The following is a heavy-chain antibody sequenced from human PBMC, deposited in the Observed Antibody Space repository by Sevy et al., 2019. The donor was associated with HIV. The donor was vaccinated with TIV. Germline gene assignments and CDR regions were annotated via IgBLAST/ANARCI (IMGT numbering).Heavy chain of an antibody. CDR3: AKYTTSLWGYFDY. J-gene: IGHJ4*02. Sequence: GGSLRLSCAASGFSFSSYAMNWVRQAPGKGLEWVSAVSASGATTYYADSVKGRFTISRDNSRSTLYLQMDSLRADDTAVYYCAKYTTSLWGYFDYWGQGTLVTVSS. CDR2: VSASGATT. V-gene: IGHV3-23*01. CDR1: GFSFSSYA. D-gene: IGHD2-2*01.